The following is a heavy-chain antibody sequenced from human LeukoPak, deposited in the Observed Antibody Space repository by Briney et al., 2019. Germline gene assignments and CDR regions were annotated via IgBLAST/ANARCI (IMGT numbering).Heavy chain of an antibody. Sequence: SETLSLTCTVSGGSINGYYWSWIRQPPGKGLEWIGYIYYSGSTNYNPSLKSRVTISLDTSKNQFSLKLSSVTAADTAVYYCARQEAVRGSNFDYWGQGTLVTVSS. V-gene: IGHV4-59*08. D-gene: IGHD6-19*01. J-gene: IGHJ4*02. CDR2: IYYSGST. CDR1: GGSINGYY. CDR3: ARQEAVRGSNFDY.